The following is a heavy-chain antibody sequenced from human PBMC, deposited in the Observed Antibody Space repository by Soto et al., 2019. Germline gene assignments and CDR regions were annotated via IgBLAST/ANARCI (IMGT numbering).Heavy chain of an antibody. CDR1: GFTFSSHY. V-gene: IGHV3-30-3*01. D-gene: IGHD1-26*01. J-gene: IGHJ4*02. CDR3: ARDDEGGSDCDLGY. CDR2: ISSDGNSK. Sequence: QAHLVESGGGVVQPGRSLTLSCAVSGFTFSSHYMHWVRQAPGKGLEWVALISSDGNSKYYADSVKGRFTTSRDNSKNTMYLQMNSLRVEDTALYYCARDDEGGSDCDLGYWGQGALVTVSS.